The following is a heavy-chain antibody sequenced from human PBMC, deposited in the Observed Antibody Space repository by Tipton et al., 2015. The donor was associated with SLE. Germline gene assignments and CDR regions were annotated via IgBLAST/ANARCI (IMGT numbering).Heavy chain of an antibody. CDR1: GFQFADYS. D-gene: IGHD3-22*01. V-gene: IGHV3-49*04. Sequence: SLRLSCLTSGFQFADYSMSWVRQAPGKGLEWLGFIPSEAHSGTTEYAASVNGRFTISRDDSKSIAYLQMNSLKTEDTAVYFCTRVPPLMIVFFRGVFDFWGQGTMVTVSS. CDR3: TRVPPLMIVFFRGVFDF. CDR2: IPSEAHSGTT. J-gene: IGHJ3*01.